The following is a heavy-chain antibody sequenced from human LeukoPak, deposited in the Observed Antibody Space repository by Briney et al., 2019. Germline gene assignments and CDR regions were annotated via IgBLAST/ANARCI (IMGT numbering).Heavy chain of an antibody. Sequence: PSETLSLTCAVYGGSFSVYYWSWIRQPPGKGLEWIGEINHSGSTNYNPSLKSRVTISVDTSKNQFSLKVRSVTAADTAVYYCAREGSATARPFVSNDYWGQGTLVTVSS. J-gene: IGHJ4*02. CDR1: GGSFSVYY. CDR3: AREGSATARPFVSNDY. CDR2: INHSGST. D-gene: IGHD6-6*01. V-gene: IGHV4-34*01.